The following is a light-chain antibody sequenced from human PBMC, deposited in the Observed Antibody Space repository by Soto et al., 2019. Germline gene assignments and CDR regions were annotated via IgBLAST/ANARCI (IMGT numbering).Light chain of an antibody. J-gene: IGKJ4*01. Sequence: DIPLTQSPSFLSASVGDRVTITCRASQGISSYLAWYQQKPGKAPHLLIYGASTLQSGVPSRFSGSGSGTEFTLTISSLQPEDFATYYCQQLNSDPLTFGGGTKVEIK. CDR3: QQLNSDPLT. CDR1: QGISSY. V-gene: IGKV1-9*01. CDR2: GAS.